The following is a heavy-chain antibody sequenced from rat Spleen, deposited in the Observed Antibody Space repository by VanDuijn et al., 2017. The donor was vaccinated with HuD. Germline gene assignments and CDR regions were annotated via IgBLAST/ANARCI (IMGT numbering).Heavy chain of an antibody. J-gene: IGHJ2*01. V-gene: IGHV5-29*01. CDR2: ISYGDRSGHSST. CDR3: ARRHYGYTDYFDY. Sequence: EVQLVESGGGLVQPGRSLKLSCAASGFTFSSFAMAWVRQAPKKGLEWVATISYGDRSGHSSTYYRDSVKGRFTISRDNAKSTLSLQMDSLRSEDTATYYCARRHYGYTDYFDYWGQGVMVTVSS. CDR1: GFTFSSFA. D-gene: IGHD1-9*01.